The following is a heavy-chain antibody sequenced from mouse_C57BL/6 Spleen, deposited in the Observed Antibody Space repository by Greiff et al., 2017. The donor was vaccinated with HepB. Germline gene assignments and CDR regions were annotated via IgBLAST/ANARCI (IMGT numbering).Heavy chain of an antibody. J-gene: IGHJ3*01. Sequence: QVQLQQPGAELVMPGASVKLSCKASGYTFTSYWMHWVKQRPGQGLEWIGEIDPSDSYTNYNQKFKGKSTFTVDKSSSTAYMQLSSLTSEDSAVYYCATGPSFAYWGQGTLVTVSA. D-gene: IGHD3-1*01. CDR2: IDPSDSYT. CDR1: GYTFTSYW. V-gene: IGHV1-69*01. CDR3: ATGPSFAY.